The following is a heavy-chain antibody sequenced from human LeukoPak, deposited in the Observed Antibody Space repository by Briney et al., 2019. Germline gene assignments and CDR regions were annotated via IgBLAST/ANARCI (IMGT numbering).Heavy chain of an antibody. CDR1: GYTFNNYG. Sequence: ASVRVSCKASGYTFNNYGISWVRQAPGQGLEWMGWVTSYNGDTNYAQKFQGRVTITADESTSTAYMELSSLRSEDTAVYYCARGYYYDSSGYPTHYWGQGTLVTVSS. D-gene: IGHD3-22*01. CDR3: ARGYYYDSSGYPTHY. V-gene: IGHV1-18*01. CDR2: VTSYNGDT. J-gene: IGHJ4*02.